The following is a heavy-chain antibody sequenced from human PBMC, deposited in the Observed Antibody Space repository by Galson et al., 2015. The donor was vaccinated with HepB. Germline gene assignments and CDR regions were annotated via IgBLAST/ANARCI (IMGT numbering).Heavy chain of an antibody. CDR2: INPNSGGA. CDR3: ARSEEGGWFDP. D-gene: IGHD3-16*01. Sequence: SVKVSCKASGYTFTGYYMHWVRQAPGQGLEWMGWINPNSGGANYAQKFQGWVTMTRDTSISTAYMELSRLRSDDTAVYYCARSEEGGWFDPWGQGTLVTVSS. V-gene: IGHV1-2*04. CDR1: GYTFTGYY. J-gene: IGHJ5*02.